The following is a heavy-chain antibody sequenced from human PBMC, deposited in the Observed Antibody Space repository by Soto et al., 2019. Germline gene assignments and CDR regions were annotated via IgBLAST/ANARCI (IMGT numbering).Heavy chain of an antibody. Sequence: SETLSLTCAVYGYSISSGYYWGWIRQPPGXGLEWIGSIYHSGSTYYNPSLKSRVTISVDTSKNQFSLKLSSVTAADTAVYYCARDGRLDYYDSSGANWFDPWGQGTLVTVSS. CDR1: GYSISSGYY. J-gene: IGHJ5*02. CDR3: ARDGRLDYYDSSGANWFDP. V-gene: IGHV4-38-2*02. D-gene: IGHD3-22*01. CDR2: IYHSGST.